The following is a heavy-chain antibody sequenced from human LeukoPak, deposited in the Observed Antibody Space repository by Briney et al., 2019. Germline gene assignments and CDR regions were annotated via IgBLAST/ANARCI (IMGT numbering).Heavy chain of an antibody. CDR1: GFTFSSYA. Sequence: GGSLRLSCAGSGFTFSSYAMSWVRQAPGKGLEWVSAISETGGTTYDADSVKDRFTISRDNSKSTLYLQMNSLRAEDTAVYYCAKDTSIGRYCTNGVCSPFDYWGQGTLVTVSS. D-gene: IGHD2-8*01. J-gene: IGHJ4*02. V-gene: IGHV3-23*01. CDR2: ISETGGTT. CDR3: AKDTSIGRYCTNGVCSPFDY.